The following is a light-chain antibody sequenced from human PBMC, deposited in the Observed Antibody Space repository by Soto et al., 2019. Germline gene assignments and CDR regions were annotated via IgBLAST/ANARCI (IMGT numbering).Light chain of an antibody. V-gene: IGKV1-33*01. CDR2: GAS. CDR3: QQYDNLALT. CDR1: RDIENY. J-gene: IGKJ4*01. Sequence: IQLTQYKSSLSASVGDRVTITCQASRDIENYLNWYQQKPGKAPRVLIYGASNLEKGVASRFSGSGSGTDFIFTISSLQPEDIGTYYCQQYDNLALTFGGGTKVDI.